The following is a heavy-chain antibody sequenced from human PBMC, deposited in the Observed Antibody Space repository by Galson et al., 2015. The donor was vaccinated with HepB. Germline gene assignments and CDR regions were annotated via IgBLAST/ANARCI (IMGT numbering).Heavy chain of an antibody. CDR3: ARGGPYDSSGYYYGSSDY. V-gene: IGHV4-34*01. J-gene: IGHJ4*02. CDR2: INHSGST. D-gene: IGHD3-22*01. Sequence: LSLTCAVYGGSFSGYYWSWIREPPGKGLEWIGEINHSGSTNYNPSLKSRVTISVDTSKNQFSLKLSSVTAADTAVYYCARGGPYDSSGYYYGSSDYWGQGTLVTVSS. CDR1: GGSFSGYY.